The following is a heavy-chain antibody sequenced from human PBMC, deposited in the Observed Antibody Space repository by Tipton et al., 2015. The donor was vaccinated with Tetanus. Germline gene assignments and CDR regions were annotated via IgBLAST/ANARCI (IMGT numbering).Heavy chain of an antibody. CDR1: GYTFTGYY. CDR3: ARDRGDYIYYGMDV. CDR2: IDPNSGDT. V-gene: IGHV1-2*02. Sequence: QLVQSGAELKKPGASVKVSCTASGYTFTGYYMYWVRQAPGQGLEWVGWIDPNSGDTIYAQNFQGRGTMTRDTSISTVYMELSRLRSDDTAVYYCARDRGDYIYYGMDVWGPGTTVTVSS. J-gene: IGHJ6*02. D-gene: IGHD3-22*01.